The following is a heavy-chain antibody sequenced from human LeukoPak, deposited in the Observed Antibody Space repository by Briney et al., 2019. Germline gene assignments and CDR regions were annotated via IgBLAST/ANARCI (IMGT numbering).Heavy chain of an antibody. V-gene: IGHV3-15*01. J-gene: IGHJ5*02. D-gene: IGHD1-14*01. Sequence: GGSLRLSCAASGFTFSNAWMSWVRQAPGKGLEWVGRIKSETDGGTTDYAAPVKGRFTISRDDSKNTLYLQMNSLKTEDTAVYNCTTESGITTSWGQGTLVTVSS. CDR3: TTESGITTS. CDR1: GFTFSNAW. CDR2: IKSETDGGTT.